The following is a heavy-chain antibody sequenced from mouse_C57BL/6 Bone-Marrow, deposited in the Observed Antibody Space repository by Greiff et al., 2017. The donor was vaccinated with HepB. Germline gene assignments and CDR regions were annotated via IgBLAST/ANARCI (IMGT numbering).Heavy chain of an antibody. D-gene: IGHD1-1*01. Sequence: EVKLQESGPGLAKPSQTLSLTCSVTGYSITSDYWNWIRKFPGNKLEYMGYISYSGSTYYNPSLKSRISITRDTSKNQYYLQLNSVTTEDTATYYCARGGYYYGSSYGYYAMDYWGQGTSVTVSS. CDR3: ARGGYYYGSSYGYYAMDY. J-gene: IGHJ4*01. CDR1: GYSITSDY. CDR2: ISYSGST. V-gene: IGHV3-8*01.